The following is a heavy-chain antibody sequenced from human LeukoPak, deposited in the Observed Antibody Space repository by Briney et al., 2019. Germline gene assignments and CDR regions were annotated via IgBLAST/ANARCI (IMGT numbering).Heavy chain of an antibody. J-gene: IGHJ4*02. Sequence: GTSXXXXXXXSXXTFTXXAMQWVRQARGQRLEWIGWIVVGSGNTNYAQKFEERVTITRDMSTSTAYMELSSLRSEDTAVYYCAAAFGGVIVMSYWGQGTLVTVSS. V-gene: IGHV1-58*02. CDR3: AAAFGGVIVMSY. CDR2: IVVGSGNT. CDR1: XXTFTXXA. D-gene: IGHD3-16*02.